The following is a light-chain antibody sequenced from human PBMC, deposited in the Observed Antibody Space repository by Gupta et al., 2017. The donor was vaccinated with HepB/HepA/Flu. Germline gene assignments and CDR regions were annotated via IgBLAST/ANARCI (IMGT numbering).Light chain of an antibody. CDR1: QSISYY. Sequence: DIRVTQSPSSLSASVGDSVSIACRTNQSISYYLSWYQQKLGKAPKLLIYSATCRQTGVPSRFSDGGSGTEFTLTISRLQPEDFATYYCQQIDNTPWSFGQGTTVEMK. J-gene: IGKJ1*01. CDR3: QQIDNTPWS. CDR2: SAT. V-gene: IGKV1-39*01.